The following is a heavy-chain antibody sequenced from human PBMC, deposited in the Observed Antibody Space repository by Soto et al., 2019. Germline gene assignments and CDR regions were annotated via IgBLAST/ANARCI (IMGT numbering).Heavy chain of an antibody. CDR2: TGGDNSDT. CDR3: AKDRVDHNSVWDPFDM. Sequence: EVQLLQSGGDLVQPGGSLRLSCAASGFTLSDYAMSWVRQAPGKGLEWVSGTGGDNSDTHYANSVKGRFTISRDNSRSTLFLQMNSLRADDTAVYYCAKDRVDHNSVWDPFDMWGQGTVVIVSS. D-gene: IGHD2-15*01. J-gene: IGHJ3*02. CDR1: GFTLSDYA. V-gene: IGHV3-23*01.